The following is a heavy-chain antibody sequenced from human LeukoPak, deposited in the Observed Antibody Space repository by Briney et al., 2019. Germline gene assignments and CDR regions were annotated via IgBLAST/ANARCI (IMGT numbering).Heavy chain of an antibody. V-gene: IGHV1-2*02. CDR3: ARPSAAGTRDAFDI. CDR2: INPNSGGT. D-gene: IGHD6-13*01. Sequence: ASVKVSCKASGYTFTGYYMHWVRQAPGQGLEWMGWINPNSGGTNYAQKFQGRVTMTRDMSTSTVYMELSSLRSEDTAVYYCARPSAAGTRDAFDIWGQGTMVTVSS. CDR1: GYTFTGYY. J-gene: IGHJ3*02.